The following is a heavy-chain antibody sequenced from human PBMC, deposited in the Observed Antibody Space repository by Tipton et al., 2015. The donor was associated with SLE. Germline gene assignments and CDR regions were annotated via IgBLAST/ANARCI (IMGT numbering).Heavy chain of an antibody. CDR2: IYYSGST. D-gene: IGHD6-13*01. Sequence: TLSLTCTVSGGSISSYYWSWIRQRPGKGLEWIGCIYYSGSTNYNPSLKSRVTISIETTKNQFSLKLSCVTAADTAVYYCARQGQQLVRPYYYGMDVWGQGTTVTVSS. CDR3: ARQGQQLVRPYYYGMDV. CDR1: GGSISSYY. J-gene: IGHJ6*02. V-gene: IGHV4-59*08.